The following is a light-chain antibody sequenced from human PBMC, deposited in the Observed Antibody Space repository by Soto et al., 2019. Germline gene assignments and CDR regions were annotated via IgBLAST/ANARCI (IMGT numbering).Light chain of an antibody. CDR1: QSVSSY. J-gene: IGKJ1*01. CDR3: QQYNYLPQT. Sequence: HSPAAVSVSKGERATLSCRASQSVSSYLAWYQQEPGQAPRLLIYGASTRATGIPSRFSGSGSGTEFTLTISSLQSEDFALYYCQQYNYLPQTFCHGAMV. CDR2: GAS. V-gene: IGKV3-15*01.